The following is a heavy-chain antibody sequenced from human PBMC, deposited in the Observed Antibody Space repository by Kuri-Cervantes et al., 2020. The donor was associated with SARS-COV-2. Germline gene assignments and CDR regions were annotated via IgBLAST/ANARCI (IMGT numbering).Heavy chain of an antibody. V-gene: IGHV3-11*01. D-gene: IGHD1-26*01. CDR2: ISSSGSTI. J-gene: IGHJ3*02. CDR3: AREMKEGAVMGAFDI. Sequence: GGSLRLSCAASGFTFSDYYMSWIRQAPGKGLEWVSYISSSGSTIYYADSVKGRFTISRDNAKNSLYLQMNSLRAEDTAVYYCAREMKEGAVMGAFDIWGQGTMVTVSS. CDR1: GFTFSDYY.